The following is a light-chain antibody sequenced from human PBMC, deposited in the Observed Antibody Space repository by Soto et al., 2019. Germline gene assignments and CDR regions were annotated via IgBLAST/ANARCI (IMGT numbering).Light chain of an antibody. CDR3: QQYHSYPYT. Sequence: DIQMTQSPYTLSASVGDRVTITCRASQHINTWLAWYQQKSGKAPKLLMYDASSLESGVPSRFSGSSSGTEFTLTISSVQPGDFATYYCQQYHSYPYTFGQGTKREIK. CDR2: DAS. J-gene: IGKJ2*01. V-gene: IGKV1-5*01. CDR1: QHINTW.